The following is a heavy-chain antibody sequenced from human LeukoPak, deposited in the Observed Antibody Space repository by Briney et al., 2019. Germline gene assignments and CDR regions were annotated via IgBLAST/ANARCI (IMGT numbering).Heavy chain of an antibody. D-gene: IGHD3-10*01. J-gene: IGHJ2*01. V-gene: IGHV4-59*08. CDR2: IYYSGST. CDR1: GGSISSYY. CDR3: ARIPHYYARWYFDL. Sequence: SETLSLTCTVSGGSISSYYWSWIRQPPGKGLEWIGYIYYSGSTNYSPSLKSRVTISVDTSKNQFSLKLSSVTAADTAVYYCARIPHYYARWYFDLWGRGTLVTVSS.